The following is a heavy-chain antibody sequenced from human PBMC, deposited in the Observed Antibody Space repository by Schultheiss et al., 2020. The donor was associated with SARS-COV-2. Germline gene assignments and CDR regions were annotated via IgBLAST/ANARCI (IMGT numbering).Heavy chain of an antibody. CDR3: ARDVFWSGYYTNNYYYYGMDV. CDR2: ISYDGSNK. J-gene: IGHJ6*02. CDR1: GFTFSSYA. V-gene: IGHV3-30*04. D-gene: IGHD3-3*01. Sequence: GGSLRLSCAASGFTFSSYAMHWVRQAPGKGLEWVAVISYDGSNKYYADSVKGRFTISRDNSKNTLYLQMNSLRAEDTAVYYCARDVFWSGYYTNNYYYYGMDVWGQGTTVTVSS.